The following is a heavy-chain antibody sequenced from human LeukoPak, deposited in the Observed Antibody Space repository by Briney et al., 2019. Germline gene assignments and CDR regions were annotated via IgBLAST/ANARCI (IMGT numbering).Heavy chain of an antibody. J-gene: IGHJ4*02. V-gene: IGHV4-39*07. CDR2: IYYSGST. CDR1: GGSISSSSYY. D-gene: IGHD3-10*01. CDR3: ARGRGGLLWFPFFDY. Sequence: SETLSLTCTVSGGSISSSSYYWGWIRQPPGKGLEWIGSIYYSGSTYYNPSLKSRVTISVDTSKNQFSLKLSSVTAADTAVYYCARGRGGLLWFPFFDYWGQGTLVTVSS.